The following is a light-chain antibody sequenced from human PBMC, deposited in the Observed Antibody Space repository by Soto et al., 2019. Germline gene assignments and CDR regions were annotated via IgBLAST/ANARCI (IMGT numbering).Light chain of an antibody. V-gene: IGLV8-61*01. Sequence: QTVVIQESSLSVSPGGTVTLTCGLRSAPISTTYYPAWYQQNPGQAPRTLIYSTNTRSSGVPDRFSGSIRGNKAALTITGAQAEDEAEYHCVLYMGSGAYLFGPGTKLTVL. CDR2: STN. J-gene: IGLJ1*01. CDR3: VLYMGSGAYL. CDR1: SAPISTTYY.